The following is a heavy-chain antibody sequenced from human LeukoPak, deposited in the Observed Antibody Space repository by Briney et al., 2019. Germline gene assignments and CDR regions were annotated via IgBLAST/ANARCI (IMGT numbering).Heavy chain of an antibody. CDR2: XXXSGST. D-gene: IGHD2-2*01. J-gene: IGHJ6*04. CDR3: ARVGDIVVVPAAMPEDYYYGMDV. V-gene: IGHV4-34*01. Sequence: SETLSLTCAVYGGSFSGYYWSWIRQPPGKGLEXXXXXXXSGSTNYNPSLKSRVTISVDTSKNQFSLKLSSVTAADTAVYYCARVGDIVVVPAAMPEDYYYGMDVWGKGTTVTVSS. CDR1: GGSFSGYY.